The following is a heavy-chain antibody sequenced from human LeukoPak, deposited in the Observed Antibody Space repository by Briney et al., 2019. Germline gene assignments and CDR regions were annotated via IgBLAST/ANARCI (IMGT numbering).Heavy chain of an antibody. V-gene: IGHV1-69*05. J-gene: IGHJ6*03. Sequence: SVKVSCKTSGGTFSSYAISWVRQAPGQGLEWMGRIIPIFGAPNYAQKFQGRVTITMGESTTTAYMELSSLRSEDTAVYYCARDDRLWGGNPYMDVWGKGTTVTVSS. CDR1: GGTFSSYA. CDR3: ARDDRLWGGNPYMDV. D-gene: IGHD4-23*01. CDR2: IIPIFGAP.